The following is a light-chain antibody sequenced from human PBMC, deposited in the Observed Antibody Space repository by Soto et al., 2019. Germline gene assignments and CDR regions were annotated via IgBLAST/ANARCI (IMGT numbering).Light chain of an antibody. CDR1: QNINNW. CDR3: QQYNSYSRGT. J-gene: IGKJ1*01. V-gene: IGKV1-5*03. CDR2: TAS. Sequence: DIHMTQSPSTLSASVGDRVTITCRASQNINNWLAWYQQKPGKVPKLLIYTASSLESGVPSRFSGSGSETEFTLPISCLQPDDFATYYCQQYNSYSRGTFGQGTKVEIK.